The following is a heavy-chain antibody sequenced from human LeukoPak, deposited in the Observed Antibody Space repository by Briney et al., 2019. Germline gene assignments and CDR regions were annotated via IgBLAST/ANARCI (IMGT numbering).Heavy chain of an antibody. CDR3: ARGADGVSSNSRGWFDP. D-gene: IGHD2-15*01. CDR2: ISISGGNT. CDR1: GFIFSSYA. Sequence: GGSLRLSCAASGFIFSSYAMSWVRQAPGKGLEWVSTISISGGNTYYANSVKGRFTISRDNSKSTLYLQMNSLGAEDTAVYSCARGADGVSSNSRGWFDPWGQGTLVTVSS. V-gene: IGHV3-23*01. J-gene: IGHJ5*02.